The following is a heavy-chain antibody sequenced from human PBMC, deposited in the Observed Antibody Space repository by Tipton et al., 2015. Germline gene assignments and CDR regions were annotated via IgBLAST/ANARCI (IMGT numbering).Heavy chain of an antibody. D-gene: IGHD2-2*01. CDR3: ARSYYQLLATERVFGMDV. Sequence: SLRLSCAASGFTFTSYSMNWVRQVPGKGLEWVSYIIPSSSTIDYADSVKGRFAISRDNGKNSVYLQMNSLRDEDTALYYCARSYYQLLATERVFGMDVWGQGTTVTVSS. J-gene: IGHJ6*02. CDR1: GFTFTSYS. V-gene: IGHV3-48*02. CDR2: IIPSSSTI.